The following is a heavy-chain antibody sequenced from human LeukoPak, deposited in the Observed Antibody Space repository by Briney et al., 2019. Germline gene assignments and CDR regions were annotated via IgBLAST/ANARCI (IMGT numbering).Heavy chain of an antibody. D-gene: IGHD6-6*01. CDR1: GGSISSYY. Sequence: SETLSLTCTVSGGSISSYYWSWIRQPPGKGLEWIGYIYYSGSTNYNPSLKSRVTISVDTSKNQFSLKLSSVTAADTAVYYCAGEIIAARRVGYYYYGMDVWGQGTTVTVSS. J-gene: IGHJ6*02. V-gene: IGHV4-59*12. CDR2: IYYSGST. CDR3: AGEIIAARRVGYYYYGMDV.